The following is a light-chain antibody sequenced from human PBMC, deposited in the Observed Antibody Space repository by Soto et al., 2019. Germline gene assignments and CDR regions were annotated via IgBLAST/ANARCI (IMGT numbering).Light chain of an antibody. V-gene: IGKV3-20*01. CDR3: QQYGSSPWT. J-gene: IGKJ1*01. Sequence: EIVLTQSPGTLSLSPGDGATLACRASQSVSSSTFLAWYQQRPGQAPRLLIYGASSRATGVPDRFSGGGSGTDFTLTISRLEPEDFAVYYCQQYGSSPWTFGQGTKVEI. CDR2: GAS. CDR1: QSVSSSTF.